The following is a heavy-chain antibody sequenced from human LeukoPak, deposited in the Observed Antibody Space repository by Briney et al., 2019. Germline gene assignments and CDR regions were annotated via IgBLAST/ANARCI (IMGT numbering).Heavy chain of an antibody. D-gene: IGHD3-10*01. J-gene: IGHJ4*02. V-gene: IGHV4-4*07. CDR3: ARDLAYGSGMGYFDY. Sequence: PSETLSLTCTVSGGSISSYYWSRIRQPAGKGLEWIGRIYTSGSTNYNPSLKSRVTMSVDTSKNQFSLKLSSVTAADTAVYYCARDLAYGSGMGYFDYWGQGTLVTVSS. CDR1: GGSISSYY. CDR2: IYTSGST.